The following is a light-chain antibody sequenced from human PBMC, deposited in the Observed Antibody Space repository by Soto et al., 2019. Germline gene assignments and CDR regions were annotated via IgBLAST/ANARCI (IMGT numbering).Light chain of an antibody. J-gene: IGLJ2*01. Sequence: QSALTQPPSASGSPGQSVTISCTGTSSDIGDYDYVSWYQQHPGKAPKLIIYEVTKRPSGVPDRFSGSKSGYSASQTVSGLQAEDEGDYFWSSYARRNNLLFGGGTKLTVL. CDR1: SSDIGDYDY. CDR3: SSYARRNNLL. V-gene: IGLV2-8*01. CDR2: EVT.